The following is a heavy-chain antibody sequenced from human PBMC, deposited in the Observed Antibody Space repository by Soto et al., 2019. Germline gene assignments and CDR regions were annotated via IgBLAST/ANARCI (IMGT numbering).Heavy chain of an antibody. CDR1: GGSFSGYY. CDR3: ARERVGFSRLIVRGVTLFAP. Sequence: SETLSLTCAVYGGSFSGYYWSWIRQPPGKGLEWIGEINHSGSTNYNPSLKSRVTISVDTSKNQFSLKLSSVTAADTAVYYCARERVGFSRLIVRGVTLFAPWGKGTLVTVSS. CDR2: INHSGST. D-gene: IGHD3-10*01. J-gene: IGHJ5*02. V-gene: IGHV4-34*01.